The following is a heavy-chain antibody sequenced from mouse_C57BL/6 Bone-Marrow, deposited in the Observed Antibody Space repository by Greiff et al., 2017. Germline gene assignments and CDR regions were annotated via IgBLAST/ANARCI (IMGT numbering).Heavy chain of an antibody. CDR3: ARDYDYDDYYAMDY. CDR2: IDPSDSYT. CDR1: GYTFTSYW. J-gene: IGHJ4*01. D-gene: IGHD2-4*01. V-gene: IGHV1-59*01. Sequence: QVQLKQPGAELVRPGTSVKLSCKASGYTFTSYWMHWVKQRPGQGLEWIGVIDPSDSYTNYNQKFKGKATLTVDTSSSTDYMQLSSLTSEDSSVYYCARDYDYDDYYAMDYWGQGTSVTVSS.